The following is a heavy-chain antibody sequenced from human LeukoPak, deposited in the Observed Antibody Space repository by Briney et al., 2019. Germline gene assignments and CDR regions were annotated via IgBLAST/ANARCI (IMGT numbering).Heavy chain of an antibody. CDR1: GGSLSSNY. CDR2: VYYRGAT. CDR3: ARDGLSWIRDS. D-gene: IGHD2-2*03. Sequence: SETLSLTCTVSGGSLSSNYWSWIRQPPGQGLEWIGFVYYRGATNYNPSLKSRVTISVDTSKNQFSLKITSVTAADTAVYYCARDGLSWIRDSWGQGSLVTVSS. V-gene: IGHV4-59*01. J-gene: IGHJ4*02.